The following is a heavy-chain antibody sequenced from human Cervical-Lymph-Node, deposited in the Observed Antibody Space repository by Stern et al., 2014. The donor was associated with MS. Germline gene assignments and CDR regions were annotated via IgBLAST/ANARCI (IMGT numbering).Heavy chain of an antibody. J-gene: IGHJ6*02. CDR3: ARRLGGYGDYYYGLDV. V-gene: IGHV1-2*02. D-gene: IGHD4-17*01. CDR1: GYTFTEYY. Sequence: VQLVESGAEVKKPGASVQVSCKASGYTFTEYYVHWVRQAPGQGLEWMGWINPRSGRTKNAQKFQGRVTMTGDTSISTVYMELRALRSDDSAVYYCARRLGGYGDYYYGLDVWGQGSKVIVSS. CDR2: INPRSGRT.